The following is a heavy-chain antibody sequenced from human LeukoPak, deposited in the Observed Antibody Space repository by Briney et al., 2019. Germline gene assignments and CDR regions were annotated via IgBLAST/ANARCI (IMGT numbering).Heavy chain of an antibody. Sequence: GGSLRLSCVASGFSSNYMSWVRQAPGKGLEWVSVIYSGDSTYYADSVKGRFTISRDISKNTLYLQMNSLGPEDTAVYHCARDLWDATGYWGQGTLVTVSS. CDR3: ARDLWDATGY. V-gene: IGHV3-66*02. D-gene: IGHD3-3*01. J-gene: IGHJ4*02. CDR1: GFSSNY. CDR2: IYSGDST.